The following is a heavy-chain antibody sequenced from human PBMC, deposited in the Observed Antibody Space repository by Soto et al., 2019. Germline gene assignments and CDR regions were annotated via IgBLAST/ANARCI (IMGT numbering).Heavy chain of an antibody. J-gene: IGHJ6*02. CDR1: GFTFSSYA. CDR2: ISGSGGST. V-gene: IGHV3-23*01. Sequence: EVQLLESGGGLVQPGGSLRLSCAASGFTFSSYAMSWVRQAPGKGLEWVSSISGSGGSTYYADSVKGRFTISRDNSKNTLYLPMNSLRAEDTAVYYCAKTYSVPASPMDVWGQGTTVIVSS. CDR3: AKTYSVPASPMDV. D-gene: IGHD2-2*01.